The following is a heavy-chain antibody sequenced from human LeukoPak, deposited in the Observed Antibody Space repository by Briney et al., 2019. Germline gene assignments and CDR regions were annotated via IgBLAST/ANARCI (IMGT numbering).Heavy chain of an antibody. CDR2: ISSSGTTI. CDR3: ARVWGLAVAGGEIEY. V-gene: IGHV3-48*02. Sequence: TGGSLRLSCAASGFTFSSYSMNWVPQAPGKELEWVSYISSSGTTIYYADTVKGRFTISRDNAKNSLYLQMNSLRDEDTAVYYCARVWGLAVAGGEIEYWGQGTLVTVSS. J-gene: IGHJ4*02. D-gene: IGHD6-13*01. CDR1: GFTFSSYS.